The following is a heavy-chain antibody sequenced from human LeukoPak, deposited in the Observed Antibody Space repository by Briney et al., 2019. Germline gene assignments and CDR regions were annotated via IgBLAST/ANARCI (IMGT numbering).Heavy chain of an antibody. Sequence: ASVKVSCKASGYTFTGYYMHWVRQAPGQGLEWMGCINPNSGGTNYAQKFQGRVTMTRDTSISTAYMELSRLRSDDTAVYYCARSGSGYYYNWFDPWGQGTLVTVSS. CDR2: INPNSGGT. D-gene: IGHD3-22*01. V-gene: IGHV1-2*02. CDR3: ARSGSGYYYNWFDP. CDR1: GYTFTGYY. J-gene: IGHJ5*02.